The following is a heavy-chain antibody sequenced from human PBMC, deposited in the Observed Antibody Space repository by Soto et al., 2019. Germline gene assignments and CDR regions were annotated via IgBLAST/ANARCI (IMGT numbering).Heavy chain of an antibody. CDR2: ISGSGEST. V-gene: IGHV3-23*01. CDR1: GFTFSKYS. J-gene: IGHJ4*02. D-gene: IGHD1-26*01. Sequence: EVQLLESGGDLVQPGGSLRLSCAASGFTFSKYSMSWVRQAPGKGLEWVSGISGSGESTYYTNSVKGRFTISRDNSENTLFLQMNSLTVEDTAVYYCARSLGNTWEEYYFHYWGQGTLVTVSS. CDR3: ARSLGNTWEEYYFHY.